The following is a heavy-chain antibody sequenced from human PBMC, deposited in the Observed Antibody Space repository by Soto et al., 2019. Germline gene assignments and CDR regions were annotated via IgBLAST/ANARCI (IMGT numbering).Heavy chain of an antibody. CDR3: ARAGGPPKRVWFDP. V-gene: IGHV1-18*01. J-gene: IGHJ5*02. D-gene: IGHD2-15*01. Sequence: QVQLVQSGAEVKKPGASVKVSCKASGNTFTSYSISWVRQAPGQGLQWMGWISAYNGNTNYTQKLQGRVTMTTDTSTSTAYMELRSLRSDDTAVYYCARAGGPPKRVWFDPWGQGTLVTVSS. CDR2: ISAYNGNT. CDR1: GNTFTSYS.